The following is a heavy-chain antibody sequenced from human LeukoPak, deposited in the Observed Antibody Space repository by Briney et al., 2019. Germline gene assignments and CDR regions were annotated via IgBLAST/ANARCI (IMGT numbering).Heavy chain of an antibody. CDR1: GGTFSSYA. Sequence: ASVKVSCKASGGTFSSYAISWVRQAPGQGLEWMGGILPIFGTANYAQKFQGRVTITTDESTSTAYMELSSLRSEDTAVYYCASPVVVPAARQWDGFDIWGQGTMVTVSS. CDR2: ILPIFGTA. CDR3: ASPVVVPAARQWDGFDI. D-gene: IGHD2-2*01. J-gene: IGHJ3*02. V-gene: IGHV1-69*05.